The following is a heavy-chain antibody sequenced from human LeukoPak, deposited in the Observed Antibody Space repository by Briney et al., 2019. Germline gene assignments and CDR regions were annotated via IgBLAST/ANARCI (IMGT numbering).Heavy chain of an antibody. J-gene: IGHJ5*02. D-gene: IGHD1/OR15-1a*01. CDR3: AKGPSRATNVNWFDP. CDR2: ISGSGGST. V-gene: IGHV3-23*01. Sequence: TGGSLRLSCAASGFTFSSYAMSWVRQAPGKGLEWVSAISGSGGSTYYADSVKGRFTISRDNSKNTLYLQMNSLRAEDTAVYYCAKGPSRATNVNWFDPWGQGTLITVSS. CDR1: GFTFSSYA.